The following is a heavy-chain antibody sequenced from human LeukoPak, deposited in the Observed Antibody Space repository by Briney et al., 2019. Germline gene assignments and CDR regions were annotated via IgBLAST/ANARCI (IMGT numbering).Heavy chain of an antibody. CDR1: GYTFTGYY. Sequence: GASVKVSCKASGYTFTGYYMHWVRQAPGQGLEWMGWINPNSGGTNYAQKFQGRVTMTRDTSISTAYMELSRLRSDDTAVYYCARDRGAMTRATRGEFSYWGQGTLVTVSS. J-gene: IGHJ4*02. CDR3: ARDRGAMTRATRGEFSY. CDR2: INPNSGGT. V-gene: IGHV1-2*02. D-gene: IGHD3-10*01.